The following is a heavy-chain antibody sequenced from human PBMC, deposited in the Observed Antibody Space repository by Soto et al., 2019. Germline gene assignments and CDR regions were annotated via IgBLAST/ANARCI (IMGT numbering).Heavy chain of an antibody. D-gene: IGHD3-22*01. J-gene: IGHJ4*02. CDR1: GYRFSSYG. V-gene: IGHV1-18*01. Sequence: QVQLEQSGAEVKKPGASVKVSCKASGYRFSSYGISWVRQAPGQGLEWMGWISAFNGNRNYAQKFQGRVTLTTDTSTGTAYMELRGLRSDDTAVYYCATEDDYYDSSGYLYWGQGTQVTVSS. CDR2: ISAFNGNR. CDR3: ATEDDYYDSSGYLY.